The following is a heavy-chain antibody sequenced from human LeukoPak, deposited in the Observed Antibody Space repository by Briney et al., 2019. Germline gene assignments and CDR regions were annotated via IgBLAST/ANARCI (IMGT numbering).Heavy chain of an antibody. J-gene: IGHJ4*02. CDR2: INPNSGDT. CDR3: ARDYCSSTSCLFDY. V-gene: IGHV1-2*06. D-gene: IGHD2-2*01. CDR1: GGTFSSYA. Sequence: ASVKVSCKASGGTFSSYAISWVRQAPGQGLEWMGRINPNSGDTNYAQKFQGRVTMTRDTSISTAYMELSGLRSDDTAVYYCARDYCSSTSCLFDYWGQGTLVTVSS.